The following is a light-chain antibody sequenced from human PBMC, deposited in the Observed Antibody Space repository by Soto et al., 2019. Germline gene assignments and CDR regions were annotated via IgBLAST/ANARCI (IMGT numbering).Light chain of an antibody. J-gene: IGLJ2*01. Sequence: QSVLTQPPSVSGAPGQRVPISCTGSSSNIGAGYDVHWYQQLPGTAPKLLIYGNSTRPSGVPDRFSGSKSGTSASLAITGLQADDEADYCCQSYDSSLSGFVVFGGGTKLTVL. CDR3: QSYDSSLSGFVV. V-gene: IGLV1-40*01. CDR1: SSNIGAGYD. CDR2: GNS.